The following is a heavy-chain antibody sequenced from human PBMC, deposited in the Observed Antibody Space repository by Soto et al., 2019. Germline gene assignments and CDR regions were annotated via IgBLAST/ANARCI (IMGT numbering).Heavy chain of an antibody. V-gene: IGHV3-30-3*01. CDR2: ISYDGSNK. Sequence: LRLSCAASGFTFSSYAMHWVRQAPGKGLEWVAVISYDGSNKYYADSVKGRFTISRDNSKNTLYLQMNSLRAEDTAVYYCARDLRPNVIVVVPAAQYGMDVWGQGTTVTVSS. D-gene: IGHD2-2*01. J-gene: IGHJ6*02. CDR3: ARDLRPNVIVVVPAAQYGMDV. CDR1: GFTFSSYA.